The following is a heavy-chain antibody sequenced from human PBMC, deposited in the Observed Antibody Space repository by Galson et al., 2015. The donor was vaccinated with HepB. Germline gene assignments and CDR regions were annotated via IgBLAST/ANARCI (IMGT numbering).Heavy chain of an antibody. D-gene: IGHD3-22*01. Sequence: SVKVSCKASGFTFTSSAVQWVRQARGQRLEWIGWIVVGSGNTNYAQKFQERVTITRDMSTSTAYMELSSLRSEDTAVYYCVTYYYDSSGYPDAFDIWGQGTMVTVSS. J-gene: IGHJ3*02. CDR2: IVVGSGNT. CDR1: GFTFTSSA. CDR3: VTYYYDSSGYPDAFDI. V-gene: IGHV1-58*01.